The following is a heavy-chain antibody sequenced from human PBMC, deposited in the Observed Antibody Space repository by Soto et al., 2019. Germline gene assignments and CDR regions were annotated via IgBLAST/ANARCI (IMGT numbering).Heavy chain of an antibody. CDR2: ISGSGDST. CDR1: GFTFSSYA. CDR3: AKARAPRPRYYFAMDV. D-gene: IGHD6-6*01. J-gene: IGHJ6*02. Sequence: GGSLRLSCAASGFTFSSYAMNWVRQAPGKGLEWVSIISGSGDSTYFADSVKGRFTISRDNSKNTLYLHLKSLRAEDTAVYYCAKARAPRPRYYFAMDVWGQGTTVTVSS. V-gene: IGHV3-23*01.